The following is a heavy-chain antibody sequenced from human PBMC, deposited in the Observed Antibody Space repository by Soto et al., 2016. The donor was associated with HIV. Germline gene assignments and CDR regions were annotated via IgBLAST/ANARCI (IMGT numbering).Heavy chain of an antibody. J-gene: IGHJ5*02. D-gene: IGHD2-15*01. CDR1: GFTFDDYG. Sequence: EVQLVESGGGVVRPGGSLRLSCAASGFTFDDYGMSWVRQAPGKGLEWVSGINWNGGSTGYADSVKGRFTISRDNAKNSLYLQMNSLRAEDTALYYCARGPYCSGGSCSPGGWFDPGAREPWSPSPQ. CDR2: INWNGGST. CDR3: ARGPYCSGGSCSPGGWFDP. V-gene: IGHV3-20*04.